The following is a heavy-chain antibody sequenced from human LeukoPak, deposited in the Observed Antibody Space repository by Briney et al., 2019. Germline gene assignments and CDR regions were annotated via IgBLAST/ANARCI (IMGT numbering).Heavy chain of an antibody. J-gene: IGHJ4*02. CDR1: GFTFSTYT. Sequence: GGSLRLSCAAPGFTFSTYTMYWVRHPPGKRLEWVSIIGSSGGGIHYADSVKARFTTSRDNAKNTVYLQMNSLREEDTAVYYCVRDFRSADYWGQGTLVTVSS. CDR3: VRDFRSADY. V-gene: IGHV3-23*01. CDR2: IGSSGGGI.